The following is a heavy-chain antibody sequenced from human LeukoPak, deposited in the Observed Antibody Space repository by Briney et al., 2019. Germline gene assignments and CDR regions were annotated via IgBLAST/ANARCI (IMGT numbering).Heavy chain of an antibody. V-gene: IGHV4-39*01. CDR1: GGSISSSYYY. D-gene: IGHD3-10*01. CDR3: ASGLLLWFGELTSYNWFDP. CDR2: IYYRGST. Sequence: PSETLSLTCTVSGGSISSSYYYWGWIRQPPGKGLEWIGSIYYRGSTYYNPSLKSRVTISVETSKNQFFLKLSSVTAADTAVYYCASGLLLWFGELTSYNWFDPWGQGTLVTVSS. J-gene: IGHJ5*02.